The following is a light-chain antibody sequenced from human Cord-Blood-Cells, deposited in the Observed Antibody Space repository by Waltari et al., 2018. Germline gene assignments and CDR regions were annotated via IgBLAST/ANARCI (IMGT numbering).Light chain of an antibody. V-gene: IGKV3-20*01. CDR1: QSVSSSY. CDR2: GAS. J-gene: IGKJ4*01. CDR3: QQYGSSLLT. Sequence: PGTLSLSPGESATLSCRASQSVSSSYLAWYQQKPGQAPRLLIYGASSRATGIPDRFSGSGSGTDFTLAISRLEPEDFAVYYCQQYGSSLLTFGGGTKVEIK.